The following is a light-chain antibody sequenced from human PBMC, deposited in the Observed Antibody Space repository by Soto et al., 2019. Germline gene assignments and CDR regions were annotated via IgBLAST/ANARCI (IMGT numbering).Light chain of an antibody. CDR1: QSVSSN. V-gene: IGKV3-15*01. Sequence: EIVMTQSPATLSVSPGERATLSCRASQSVSSNLDWYQQKPGQAPRLLIYGASTRATGIPARFSGSGSGTEVTLTISGLQSEDFAVYYWQQYNNWPPLTFGGGTKVKIK. CDR2: GAS. CDR3: QQYNNWPPLT. J-gene: IGKJ4*01.